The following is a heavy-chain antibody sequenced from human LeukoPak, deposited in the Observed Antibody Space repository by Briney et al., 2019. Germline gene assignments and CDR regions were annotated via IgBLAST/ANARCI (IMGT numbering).Heavy chain of an antibody. D-gene: IGHD3-10*01. Sequence: EPGPTLVNPTQTLTLTCTFSGFSLSTSGVGVGWIRQPPGKALEWLALIYWDDDKRYSPSLKSRLTITKDTSKNQVVLTMTNMDPVDTATFYCVHRLGRGIPAAHWGQGTLVTVSS. CDR3: VHRLGRGIPAAH. V-gene: IGHV2-5*02. J-gene: IGHJ4*02. CDR1: GFSLSTSGVG. CDR2: IYWDDDK.